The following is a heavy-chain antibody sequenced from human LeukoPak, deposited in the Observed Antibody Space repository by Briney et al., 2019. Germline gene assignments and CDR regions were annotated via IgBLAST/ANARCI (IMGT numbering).Heavy chain of an antibody. Sequence: GGSLRLSCAASGFTFSSYSMNWVRQAPGKGLEWVSYISSSSSTIYYADSVKGRFTISRDNAKNSLYLQMNSLRAEDTAVYYCARDRLYSSGWYFDYWGQGTPVTVSS. CDR3: ARDRLYSSGWYFDY. CDR1: GFTFSSYS. J-gene: IGHJ4*02. D-gene: IGHD6-19*01. CDR2: ISSSSSTI. V-gene: IGHV3-48*01.